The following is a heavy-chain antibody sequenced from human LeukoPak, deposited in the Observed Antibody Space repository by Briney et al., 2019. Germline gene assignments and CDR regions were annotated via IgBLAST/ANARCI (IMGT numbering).Heavy chain of an antibody. CDR1: GFTFSSIA. CDR2: IRSDGDTT. V-gene: IGHV3-48*03. CDR3: ARHYYDSSTNWSDP. Sequence: GGSLRLSCAASGFTFSSIAMTWVRQAPGKGLEWVSSIRSDGDTTYNADSVKGRFTISRDNAKNSLYLQMNSLRAEDTAVYYCARHYYDSSTNWSDPWGQGTLVTVSS. D-gene: IGHD3-22*01. J-gene: IGHJ5*02.